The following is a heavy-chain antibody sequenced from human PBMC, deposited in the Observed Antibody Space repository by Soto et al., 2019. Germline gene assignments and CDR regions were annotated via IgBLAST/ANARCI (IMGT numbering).Heavy chain of an antibody. CDR1: GYTFTSYA. V-gene: IGHV1-3*05. CDR3: ARRIVVVTALDY. Sequence: QVQLVQSGAEEKKPGASVKVSCKASGYTFTSYAMHWVRQAPGQRLEWMGWINAGNGNTTYSQKFQGRVTITRYTSASTADMELSILRSEDTAVYYCARRIVVVTALDYWGQGTLVTVSS. J-gene: IGHJ4*02. CDR2: INAGNGNT. D-gene: IGHD2-21*02.